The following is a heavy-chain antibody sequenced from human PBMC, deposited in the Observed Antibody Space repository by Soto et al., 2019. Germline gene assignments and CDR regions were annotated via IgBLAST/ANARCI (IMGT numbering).Heavy chain of an antibody. J-gene: IGHJ4*02. CDR2: ISSSSSTI. D-gene: IGHD6-13*01. V-gene: IGHV3-48*01. Sequence: PGGSLRLSCAASGFTFSSYSMNWVRQAPGKGLEWVSYISSSSSTIYYADSVKGRFTISRDNAKNPLYLQMNSLRAEDTAVYYCAKRAAGTSFDYWGQGTLVTVSS. CDR1: GFTFSSYS. CDR3: AKRAAGTSFDY.